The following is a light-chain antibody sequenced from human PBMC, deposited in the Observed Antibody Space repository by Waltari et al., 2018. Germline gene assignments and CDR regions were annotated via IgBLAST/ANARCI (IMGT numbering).Light chain of an antibody. CDR2: HAS. J-gene: IGKJ1*01. CDR3: QHYVNLPAT. V-gene: IGKV3-20*01. Sequence: EFVLTQSPRTLSLSQGEGAILSCSASQSISHYLAWYHQKPGQAPRLLIYHASSRPTGIPDRFSGSGSGKDFSLNLSRLEPEDFAVYYCQHYVNLPATFGQGTKVEIK. CDR1: QSISHY.